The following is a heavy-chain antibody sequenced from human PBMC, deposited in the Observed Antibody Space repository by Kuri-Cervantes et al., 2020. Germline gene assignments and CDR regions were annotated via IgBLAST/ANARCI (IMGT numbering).Heavy chain of an antibody. CDR3: ARGLGGYSYGYPILPAYYYYGMDV. Sequence: GESLKISCAASGFTFSSYSMNWVRQAPGKGLEWVSYISSSSSTIYYADSVKGRFTISRDNAKNSLYLQMNSLRDEDTAVYYCARGLGGYSYGYPILPAYYYYGMDVWGQGTMVTVSS. V-gene: IGHV3-48*02. D-gene: IGHD5-18*01. J-gene: IGHJ6*02. CDR1: GFTFSSYS. CDR2: ISSSSSTI.